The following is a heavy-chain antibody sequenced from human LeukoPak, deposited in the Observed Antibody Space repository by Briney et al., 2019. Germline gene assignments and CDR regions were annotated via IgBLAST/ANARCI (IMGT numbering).Heavy chain of an antibody. D-gene: IGHD6-19*01. CDR3: ARGRLARSPYFDY. CDR2: IYYSGST. CDR1: GGSISSSSYY. Sequence: SETLSLTCTVSGGSISSSSYYWGWIRQPPGKGLEWIGSIYYSGSTYYSPSLKSRVTISVDTSKNQFSLNLSSVTAADTAVYYCARGRLARSPYFDYWGQGTLVTVSS. V-gene: IGHV4-39*07. J-gene: IGHJ4*02.